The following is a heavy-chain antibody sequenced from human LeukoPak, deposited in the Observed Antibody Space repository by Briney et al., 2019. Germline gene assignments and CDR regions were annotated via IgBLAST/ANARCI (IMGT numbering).Heavy chain of an antibody. J-gene: IGHJ4*02. CDR3: AKGYFDY. CDR1: GYSINSGNH. V-gene: IGHV4-38-2*01. CDR2: IHYSGST. Sequence: SETLSLTCAVSGYSINSGNHWGWIRQPPEKGLEWIGSIHYSGSTNYDPSLKSRVTISIDTSKNHFSLKLSSVTAADTAVYYCAKGYFDYWGQGTLVTVSS.